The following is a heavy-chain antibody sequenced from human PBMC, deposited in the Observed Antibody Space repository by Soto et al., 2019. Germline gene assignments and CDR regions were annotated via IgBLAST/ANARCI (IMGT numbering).Heavy chain of an antibody. J-gene: IGHJ6*02. D-gene: IGHD4-17*01. CDR1: GFTFNHYD. CDR2: VSGRGGST. V-gene: IGHV3-23*01. CDR3: AKDSTVTTSLYFYYYGFDV. Sequence: VQLLESGGGLVQPGGSLRLACSASGFTFNHYDMSWVRQAPGKGLEWVSAVSGRGGSTKYADSVKGRFVISRDNSNSMLFLQMDSLRGEDTAVYYCAKDSTVTTSLYFYYYGFDVWCQGTTVTVSS.